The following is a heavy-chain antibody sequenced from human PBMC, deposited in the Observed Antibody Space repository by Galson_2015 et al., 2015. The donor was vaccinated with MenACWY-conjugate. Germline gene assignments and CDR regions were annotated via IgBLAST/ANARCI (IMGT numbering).Heavy chain of an antibody. D-gene: IGHD3-22*01. Sequence: SLRLYCAASGFTFSSYGMHWVRQAPGKGLEWVAVIWYGGSNKYYADSVKGRFTISRDNSKNTLYLQMNSLRAEDTAVYYCARDEYYYDSSGYFDYWGQGTLVTVSS. J-gene: IGHJ4*02. CDR3: ARDEYYYDSSGYFDY. CDR2: IWYGGSNK. CDR1: GFTFSSYG. V-gene: IGHV3-33*01.